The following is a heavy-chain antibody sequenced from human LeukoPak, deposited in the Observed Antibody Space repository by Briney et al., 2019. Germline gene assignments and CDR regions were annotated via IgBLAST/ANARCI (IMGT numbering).Heavy chain of an antibody. CDR1: GFTFSSHS. J-gene: IGHJ5*02. Sequence: GGSLRLSCAASGFTFSSHSMNWVRQAPGKGLEWVSSISSSSSYIYYADSVKGRFTISRDNAKNSLYLQMNSLRAEDTAVYYCARGANFGVALNWFDPWGQGTLVTVSS. D-gene: IGHD3-3*01. CDR2: ISSSSSYI. CDR3: ARGANFGVALNWFDP. V-gene: IGHV3-21*01.